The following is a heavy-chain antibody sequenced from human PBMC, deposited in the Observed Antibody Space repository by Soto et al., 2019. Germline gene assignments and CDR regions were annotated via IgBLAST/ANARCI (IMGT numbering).Heavy chain of an antibody. J-gene: IGHJ4*02. CDR3: ARTYSSSWSPFEY. V-gene: IGHV4-34*01. Sequence: QVQLQQWGAGLLKPSETLSLTCAVYGGSFSGYYWSWIRQPPGKGLEWIGEINHIGGTNYNPSLKGRVTISVAPFKNQSSLKLTSVTAADAAVYYCARTYSSSWSPFEYWGQGTLVTVSS. CDR2: INHIGGT. D-gene: IGHD6-13*01. CDR1: GGSFSGYY.